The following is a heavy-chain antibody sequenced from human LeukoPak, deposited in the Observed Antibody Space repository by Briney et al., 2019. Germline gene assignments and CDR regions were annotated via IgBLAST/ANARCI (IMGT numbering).Heavy chain of an antibody. CDR1: GFTFDDYA. V-gene: IGHV3-9*01. J-gene: IGHJ6*02. Sequence: GGSLRLSCAASGFTFDDYAMHWVRQAPGKGLEWVSGISWNSGSIGYADSVKGRFTISRDNAKNSLYLQMNSLRAEDTAIYYCASSTASYCNGGSCGYDYYGMDVWGQGTTVTVSS. D-gene: IGHD2-15*01. CDR2: ISWNSGSI. CDR3: ASSTASYCNGGSCGYDYYGMDV.